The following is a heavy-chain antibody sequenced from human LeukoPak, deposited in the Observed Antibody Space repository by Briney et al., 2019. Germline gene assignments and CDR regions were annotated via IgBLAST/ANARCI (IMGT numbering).Heavy chain of an antibody. CDR3: TSSTYYYGSGSLSAVDY. CDR2: MNPNSGNT. V-gene: IGHV1-8*01. CDR1: GYTFTSYD. J-gene: IGHJ4*02. Sequence: ASVKVSCKASGYTFTSYDINWVRQATGQGLEWMGWMNPNSGNTGYAQKFQGRVTMTRNTSISTGYMELNSLKTEDTAVYYCTSSTYYYGSGSLSAVDYWGQGTLVTVSS. D-gene: IGHD3-10*01.